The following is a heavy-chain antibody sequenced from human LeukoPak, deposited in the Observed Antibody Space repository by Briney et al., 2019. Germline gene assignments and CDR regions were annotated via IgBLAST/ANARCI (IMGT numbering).Heavy chain of an antibody. CDR2: VYYRGST. V-gene: IGHV4-59*08. J-gene: IGHJ4*02. D-gene: IGHD3-10*01. CDR1: GDSISTYY. Sequence: PSETLSLTCTVSGDSISTYYWSGIRQPPGKGLEWIGYVYYRGSTTYNPSLKSRVTISVDTSKNQFSLELNSVTAADTAVYYCARQIAYGRYFDYWGQGALVTVSS. CDR3: ARQIAYGRYFDY.